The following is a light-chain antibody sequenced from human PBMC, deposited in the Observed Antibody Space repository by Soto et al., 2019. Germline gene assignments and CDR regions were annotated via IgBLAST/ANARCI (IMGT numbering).Light chain of an antibody. J-gene: IGLJ2*01. V-gene: IGLV2-23*03. CDR3: WSYAGNTIFV. CDR2: EGT. CDR1: SSDVGNSNF. Sequence: QSALTQPASVSGSPGQSITISCTGTSSDVGNSNFVSWYQHHPGKAPKLMIYEGTKLSSGVSNRFSGSKSGNTASLTISGLQAEDEAYYYCWSYAGNTIFVFGGGTKVTVL.